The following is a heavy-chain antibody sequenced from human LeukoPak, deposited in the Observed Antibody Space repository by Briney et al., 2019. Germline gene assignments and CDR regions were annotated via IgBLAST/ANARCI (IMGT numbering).Heavy chain of an antibody. CDR1: GYTFTGYY. J-gene: IGHJ6*03. CDR2: INPNSGGT. D-gene: IGHD2-15*01. CDR3: ARGYCSGGSCLGFYYYYMDV. V-gene: IGHV1-2*02. Sequence: GASVKVSCKASGYTFTGYYMHWVRQAPGQGLAWMGWINPNSGGTNYAQKFQGRVTMTRDTSISTAYMELSRLRSDDTAVYYCARGYCSGGSCLGFYYYYMDVWGKGTTVTVSS.